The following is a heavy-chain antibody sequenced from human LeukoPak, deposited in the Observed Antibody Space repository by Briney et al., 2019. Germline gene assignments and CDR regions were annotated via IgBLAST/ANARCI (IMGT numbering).Heavy chain of an antibody. V-gene: IGHV3-53*01. Sequence: PGGSLRLSCAASGRSVSDNYMSWVRQAQGQGLEWVSIVHSGGNIYYADSVKGRFPISRDNSQNTLYLQMNSLRAEDTAVYYCARDRGYAMDVWGQGTTVTVSS. D-gene: IGHD1-1*01. CDR2: VHSGGNI. CDR3: ARDRGYAMDV. J-gene: IGHJ6*02. CDR1: GRSVSDNY.